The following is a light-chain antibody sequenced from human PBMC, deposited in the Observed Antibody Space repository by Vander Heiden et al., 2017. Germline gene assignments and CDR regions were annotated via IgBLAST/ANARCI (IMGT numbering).Light chain of an antibody. Sequence: EVVLTQSPATQSLSPGERATLSCRASQSVDFYLAWYQQKPGQAPSLLIYDASNRATGIPARFSGSGSGTDFTLTISSLEPEDFAVYYCQQRRHWPVTFGGGTKVEI. V-gene: IGKV3-11*01. CDR1: QSVDFY. CDR3: QQRRHWPVT. J-gene: IGKJ4*01. CDR2: DAS.